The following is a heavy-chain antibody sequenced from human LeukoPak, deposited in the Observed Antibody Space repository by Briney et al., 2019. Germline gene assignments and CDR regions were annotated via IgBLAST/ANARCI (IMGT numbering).Heavy chain of an antibody. CDR2: INHSGST. CDR3: SSGYSLLDAFDI. Sequence: SETLSLTCAVYGGSFSGYYWSWIRQPPGEGLEWIGEINHSGSTNYNPSLKSRVTISVDTSKNQFSLKLSSVTAADTAVYYCSSGYSLLDAFDIWGQGTMVTVSS. V-gene: IGHV4-34*01. J-gene: IGHJ3*02. D-gene: IGHD3-22*01. CDR1: GGSFSGYY.